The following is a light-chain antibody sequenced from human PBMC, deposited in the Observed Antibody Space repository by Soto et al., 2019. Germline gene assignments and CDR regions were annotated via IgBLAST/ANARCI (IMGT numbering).Light chain of an antibody. Sequence: QSALTQPRSVSGSPGQSVTISCTGTSSGVGGYNYVSWYQQHPGKAPKLMIYDVSKRPSGVPDRFSGSKSGNTASLTISGLQAEDEADYYCCSYAGSYVVFGGGTQLTVL. V-gene: IGLV2-11*01. CDR2: DVS. J-gene: IGLJ2*01. CDR3: CSYAGSYVV. CDR1: SSGVGGYNY.